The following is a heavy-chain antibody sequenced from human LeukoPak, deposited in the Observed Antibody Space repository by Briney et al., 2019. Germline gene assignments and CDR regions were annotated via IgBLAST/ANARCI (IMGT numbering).Heavy chain of an antibody. V-gene: IGHV3-23*01. J-gene: IGHJ4*02. D-gene: IGHD3-9*01. CDR1: GFDFSSYG. CDR3: AKGDTYYDLLTCFDF. CDR2: FSASSSST. Sequence: GGTLRLSCAASGFDFSSYGMSWVRQSPGKGLEWVSTFSASSSSTYYADSVKGRFTISRDNSKNTLYLQMNSLRDEDTAVYYCAKGDTYYDLLTCFDFWGPGTLVTVSS.